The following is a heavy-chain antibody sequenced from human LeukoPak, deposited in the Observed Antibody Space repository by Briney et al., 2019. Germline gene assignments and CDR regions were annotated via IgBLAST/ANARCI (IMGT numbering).Heavy chain of an antibody. D-gene: IGHD3-3*01. J-gene: IGHJ4*02. CDR3: ATAPLGKLRFLEWLGFDY. CDR1: GYTLTELT. CDR2: FDPEDGDT. Sequence: GASVKVSCTVSGYTLTELTMHWVRQAPGKGLEGMGGFDPEDGDTIYAQKCQGRVTMTEDASTDTAYMELSSLRSEDTDVYYCATAPLGKLRFLEWLGFDYWGQGTLVTVSS. V-gene: IGHV1-24*01.